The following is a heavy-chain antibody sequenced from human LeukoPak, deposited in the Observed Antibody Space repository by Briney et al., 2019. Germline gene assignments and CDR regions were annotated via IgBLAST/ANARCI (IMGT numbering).Heavy chain of an antibody. D-gene: IGHD3-22*01. CDR2: LSGSGGST. J-gene: IGHJ4*02. CDR1: GITLSNYG. V-gene: IGHV3-23*01. CDR3: AKRGVVIRVILVGFHKEAYYFDS. Sequence: PGGSLRLSCAVSGITLSNYGMTWVRQAPGKGLEWVAGLSGSGGSTNCADSVKGRFTISRDNAKNTLYLQMNSLRAEDTAVYFCAKRGVVIRVILVGFHKEAYYFDSWGQGVLVTVSS.